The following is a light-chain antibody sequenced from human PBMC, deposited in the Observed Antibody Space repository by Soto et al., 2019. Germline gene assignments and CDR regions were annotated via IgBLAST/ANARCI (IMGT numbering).Light chain of an antibody. J-gene: IGLJ1*01. CDR1: SSEVGGYNS. Sequence: QSALTQPASVSGASGQSIPLSCTGTSSEVGGYNSVSWYQQHPGKAPKLMIYNVSNRPSGVSDRFSGSKSGNTASLTISGLQAEDEADYYCSSYTSSNTYVFGTGTKVTVL. V-gene: IGLV2-14*03. CDR2: NVS. CDR3: SSYTSSNTYV.